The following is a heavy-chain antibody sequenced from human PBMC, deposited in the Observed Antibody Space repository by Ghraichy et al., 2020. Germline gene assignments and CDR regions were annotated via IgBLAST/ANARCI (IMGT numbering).Heavy chain of an antibody. CDR2: YDPEDGEN. J-gene: IGHJ6*01. CDR3: ATGFAIVGAPTDSYFGIDV. V-gene: IGHV1-24*01. D-gene: IGHD2-15*01. CDR1: GHTLSELA. Sequence: ASVKVSCKVSGHTLSELAIYWVRQVGGRGLEWMGGYDPEDGENVYAQKFEGRVALSEDKSTDTAYLEVRSLRPDDTAIYYCATGFAIVGAPTDSYFGIDVWGQGTSVIVSS.